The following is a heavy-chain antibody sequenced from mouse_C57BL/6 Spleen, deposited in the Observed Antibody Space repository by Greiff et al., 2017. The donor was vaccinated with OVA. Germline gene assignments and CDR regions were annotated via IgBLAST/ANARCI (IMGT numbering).Heavy chain of an antibody. D-gene: IGHD1-1*01. J-gene: IGHJ4*01. Sequence: EVHLVESGGDLVKPGGSLKLSCAASGFTFSSYGMSWVRQTPDKRLEWVATISSGGSYTYYPDSVKGRFTISRDNAKNTLYLQMSSRKSDDTAMYYCARHNYGSRDYYAMDYWGQGTSVTVSS. CDR2: ISSGGSYT. CDR3: ARHNYGSRDYYAMDY. V-gene: IGHV5-6*01. CDR1: GFTFSSYG.